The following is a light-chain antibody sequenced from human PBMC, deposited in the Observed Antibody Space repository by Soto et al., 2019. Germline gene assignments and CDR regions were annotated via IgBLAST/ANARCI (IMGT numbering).Light chain of an antibody. Sequence: QSVLTQPPSASGSPGQSVAISCTGTSSDVGGYNYVSWYQQHPGKAPKLMISEVNNRPSGVPDRFSGSKSGNTASLTVSGLQAEDEADYYCSSYAGSSNVFGTGTKLTVL. V-gene: IGLV2-8*01. CDR1: SSDVGGYNY. CDR2: EVN. J-gene: IGLJ1*01. CDR3: SSYAGSSNV.